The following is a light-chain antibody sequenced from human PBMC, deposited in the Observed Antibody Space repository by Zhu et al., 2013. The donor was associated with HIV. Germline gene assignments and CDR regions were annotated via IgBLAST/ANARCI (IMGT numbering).Light chain of an antibody. CDR3: QQYNGYPIT. J-gene: IGKJ4*01. Sequence: DIQMTQSPSSLSASVGDRVTITCRASQAISTYLAWFQQKPGKAPKSLISAASSLQSGVPSKFSGSGSGTNFTFTISSLQPEDFATYYCQQYNGYPITFGGGTKVEIK. V-gene: IGKV1-16*02. CDR1: QAISTY. CDR2: AAS.